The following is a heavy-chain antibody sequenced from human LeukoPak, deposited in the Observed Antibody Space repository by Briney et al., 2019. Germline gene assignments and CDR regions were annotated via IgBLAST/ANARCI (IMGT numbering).Heavy chain of an antibody. CDR1: GFTFSSYS. V-gene: IGHV3-30-3*01. CDR2: ISYDGNNK. D-gene: IGHD4-23*01. Sequence: PGGSLRLSCSASGFTFSSYSMHWVRQAPGKGLEWVAVISYDGNNKYDADSVKGRFTISRDNAKNALFLQMNSLRAEDTAVYYCARSYSGNSDLNYWGQGTLVTVSS. CDR3: ARSYSGNSDLNY. J-gene: IGHJ4*02.